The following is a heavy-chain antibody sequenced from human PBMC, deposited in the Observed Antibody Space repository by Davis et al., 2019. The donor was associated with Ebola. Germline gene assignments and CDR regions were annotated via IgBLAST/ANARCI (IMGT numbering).Heavy chain of an antibody. Sequence: SETLSLTCTVSGGSISSYYWSWIRQPPGKGLEWIGYIYYSGSTNYNPSLKSRVTISVDTSKNQFSLKLSSVTAADTAVYYCASSIRLVAAARGFDYWGQGTLVTVSS. V-gene: IGHV4-59*01. CDR1: GGSISSYY. J-gene: IGHJ4*02. CDR2: IYYSGST. CDR3: ASSIRLVAAARGFDY. D-gene: IGHD6-13*01.